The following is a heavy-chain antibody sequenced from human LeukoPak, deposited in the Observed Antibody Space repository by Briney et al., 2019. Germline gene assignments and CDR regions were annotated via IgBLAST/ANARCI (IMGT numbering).Heavy chain of an antibody. CDR2: IGTAGDT. Sequence: GGSLRLSCAASGFTFSSYDVHWVRQATGKGLEWVSAIGTAGDTYYPGSVKGRFTISRENAKNSLYLQMNSLRAGDTAVYYCARVHSSSWYYFDYWGQGTLVTVSS. D-gene: IGHD6-13*01. J-gene: IGHJ4*02. CDR1: GFTFSSYD. V-gene: IGHV3-13*01. CDR3: ARVHSSSWYYFDY.